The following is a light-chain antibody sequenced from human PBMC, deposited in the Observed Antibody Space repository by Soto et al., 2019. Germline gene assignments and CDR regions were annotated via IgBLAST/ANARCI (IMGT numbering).Light chain of an antibody. CDR2: KNN. CDR1: SSNIGSNY. Sequence: QAVVTQPPSASGTPGQRVTISCSGSSSNIGSNYIYWYQQLPGSAPKVLIYKNNQRPSGVPDRFSGSKSGTSASLTIRGLRSEDEADYYCSAWDDSLSGVIFGGGTKVTVL. CDR3: SAWDDSLSGVI. V-gene: IGLV1-47*01. J-gene: IGLJ2*01.